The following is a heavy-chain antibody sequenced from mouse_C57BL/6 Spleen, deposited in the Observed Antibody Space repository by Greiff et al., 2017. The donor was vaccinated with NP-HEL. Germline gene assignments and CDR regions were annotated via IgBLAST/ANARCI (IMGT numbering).Heavy chain of an antibody. V-gene: IGHV5-17*01. CDR2: ISSGSSTI. Sequence: EVQLVESGGGLVKPGGSLKLSCAASGFTFSDYGMHWVRQAPEKGLEWVAYISSGSSTIYYADTVKGRFTISRDNAKNTLFLQMTSLRSEDTAMYYCASYYRAYWGQGTLVTVSA. J-gene: IGHJ3*01. CDR1: GFTFSDYG. CDR3: ASYYRAY. D-gene: IGHD1-1*01.